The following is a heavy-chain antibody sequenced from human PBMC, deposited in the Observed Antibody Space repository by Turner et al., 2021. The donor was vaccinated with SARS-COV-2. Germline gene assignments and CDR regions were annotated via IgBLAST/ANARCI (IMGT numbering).Heavy chain of an antibody. J-gene: IGHJ4*02. CDR3: ATGYAYCGGDCSIHY. CDR2: FDPEDGET. V-gene: IGHV1-24*01. D-gene: IGHD2-21*02. Sequence: QVQLVQSGAEVKKPGASVKVSCKVSGYTFIELSMHWVRQAPGKGLEWMGGFDPEDGETIYAQKFQGRVTMTEDTSTDTAYMELSSLRSEDTAVYYCATGYAYCGGDCSIHYWGQGTLVTVSS. CDR1: GYTFIELS.